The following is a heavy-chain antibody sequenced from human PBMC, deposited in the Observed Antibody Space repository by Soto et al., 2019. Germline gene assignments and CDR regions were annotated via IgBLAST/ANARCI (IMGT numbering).Heavy chain of an antibody. J-gene: IGHJ3*02. CDR1: GFTFSSYW. D-gene: IGHD6-19*01. V-gene: IGHV3-7*01. CDR2: IKQDGSEK. CDR3: ASRVPGIALAGWSDAFDI. Sequence: LRLSCAASGFTFSSYWMSWVRQAPGKGLEWVANIKQDGSEKYYVDSVKGRFTISRDNAKNSLYLQMNSLRAEDTAVYYCASRVPGIALAGWSDAFDIWGQGTMVTVSS.